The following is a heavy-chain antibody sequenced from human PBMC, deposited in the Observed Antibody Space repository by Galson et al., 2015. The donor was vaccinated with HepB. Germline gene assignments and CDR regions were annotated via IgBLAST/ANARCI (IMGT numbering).Heavy chain of an antibody. D-gene: IGHD6-13*01. Sequence: SLRLSCAASGFTFRSYAMHWVRQAPGKGLEWVAVVSYDGDNKYYADSVKGRFTISRDNSKNTLYLQMNSLRAEDTAVYYCAKDEAAAGTMFTFDFWGQGTMVTVSS. V-gene: IGHV3-30*18. CDR2: VSYDGDNK. CDR3: AKDEAAAGTMFTFDF. CDR1: GFTFRSYA. J-gene: IGHJ3*01.